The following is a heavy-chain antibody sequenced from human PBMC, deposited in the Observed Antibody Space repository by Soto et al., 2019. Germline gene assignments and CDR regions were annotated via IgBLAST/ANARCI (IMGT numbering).Heavy chain of an antibody. CDR3: AKDSRITMIVVVISNFDY. CDR2: ISGSGGST. V-gene: IGHV3-23*01. J-gene: IGHJ4*02. D-gene: IGHD3-22*01. CDR1: GFTFSSYA. Sequence: GGSLRLSCAASGFTFSSYAMSWVRQAPGKGLEWVSAISGSGGSTYYADSVKGRFTISRDNSKNTLYLQMNSLRAEDMAVYYCAKDSRITMIVVVISNFDYWGQGTLVTV.